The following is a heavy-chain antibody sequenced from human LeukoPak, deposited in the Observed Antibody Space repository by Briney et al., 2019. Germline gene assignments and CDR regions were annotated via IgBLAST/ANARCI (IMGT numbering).Heavy chain of an antibody. CDR1: GFTFTSYA. CDR2: ISSNGGST. D-gene: IGHD6-13*01. Sequence: GGSLRLSCAASGFTFTSYAMHWVRQAPGKGLEYVSAISSNGGSTYYANSVKGRFTISRDYSKNTLYLQMGSLRAEDMAVYYCARDLSLSSSSSPRGSGFDYWGQGTLVTVSS. CDR3: ARDLSLSSSSSPRGSGFDY. V-gene: IGHV3-64*01. J-gene: IGHJ4*02.